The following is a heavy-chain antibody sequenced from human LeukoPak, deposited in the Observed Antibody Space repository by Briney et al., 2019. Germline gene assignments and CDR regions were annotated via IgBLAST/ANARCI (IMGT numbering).Heavy chain of an antibody. CDR2: ISSSSSTI. J-gene: IGHJ3*02. V-gene: IGHV3-48*01. CDR1: GFTFSSYA. CDR3: ARGVVFGVVIWTDAFDI. D-gene: IGHD3-3*01. Sequence: GGSLRLSCAASGFTFSSYAMSWVRQAPGKGLEWVSYISSSSSTIYYADSVKGRFTISRDNSKNTLYLQMNSLRAEDTAVYYCARGVVFGVVIWTDAFDIWGQGTMVTVSS.